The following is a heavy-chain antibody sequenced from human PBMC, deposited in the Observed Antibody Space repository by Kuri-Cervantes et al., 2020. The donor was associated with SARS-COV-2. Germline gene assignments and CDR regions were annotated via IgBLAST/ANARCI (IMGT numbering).Heavy chain of an antibody. J-gene: IGHJ4*02. V-gene: IGHV3-21*01. D-gene: IGHD3-3*01. CDR1: GFTFSSYI. Sequence: LSLTCAASGFTFSSYITSWVRQAPGKGLEWVSSISSSSSYIYYADSVKGRFTISRDNAKNSLYLQMNSLRAEDTAVYYCARSQPQYYDFWSGYYGSELDYWGQGTLVTVSS. CDR3: ARSQPQYYDFWSGYYGSELDY. CDR2: ISSSSSYI.